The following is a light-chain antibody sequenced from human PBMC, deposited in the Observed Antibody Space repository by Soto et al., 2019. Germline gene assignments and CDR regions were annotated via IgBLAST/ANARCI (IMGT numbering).Light chain of an antibody. Sequence: EIVLTQSPATLSLSPGERSTLSCRASQSVSNFLAWYQQKPGRAPRLLIYDASSRATGIPARFSGSGSGTEFTLTISSLEPQDFAVYYCQQRSIWPTFGQGTRLESK. CDR2: DAS. CDR3: QQRSIWPT. CDR1: QSVSNF. J-gene: IGKJ5*01. V-gene: IGKV3-11*01.